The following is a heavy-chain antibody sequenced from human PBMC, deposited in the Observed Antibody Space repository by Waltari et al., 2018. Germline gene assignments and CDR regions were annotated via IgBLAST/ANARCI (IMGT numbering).Heavy chain of an antibody. J-gene: IGHJ4*02. CDR1: GGSISSSSYY. V-gene: IGHV4-39*07. Sequence: QLQLQASGPGLVKPSETLSLTCTVSGGSISSSSYYWGWIRQPPGKGLEWIGSIYYSGSTYYNPSLKSRVTISVDTSKNQFSLKLSSVTAADTAVYYCARQEWLALDYWGQGTLVTVSS. D-gene: IGHD6-19*01. CDR2: IYYSGST. CDR3: ARQEWLALDY.